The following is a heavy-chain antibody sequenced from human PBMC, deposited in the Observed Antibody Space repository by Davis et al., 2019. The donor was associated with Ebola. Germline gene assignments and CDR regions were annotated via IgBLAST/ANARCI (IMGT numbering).Heavy chain of an antibody. CDR2: ISSNGGST. CDR3: TIDGSGSTHPQDY. D-gene: IGHD3-10*01. J-gene: IGHJ4*02. CDR1: GFTFSSYA. Sequence: GESLKISCSASGFTFSSYAMHWVRQAPGKGLEYVSAISSNGGSTYYADSVKGRFTISRDNSKNTAYLQMNSLKTEDPAVYYCTIDGSGSTHPQDYWGQGTLVTVSS. V-gene: IGHV3-64*04.